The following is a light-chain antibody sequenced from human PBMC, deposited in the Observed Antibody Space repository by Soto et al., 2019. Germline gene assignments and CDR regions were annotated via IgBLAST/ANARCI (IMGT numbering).Light chain of an antibody. CDR1: SSNIGAGYE. CDR3: QSYDSSMSGYV. Sequence: QSVLTQPPSVSEAPGQWVTISCTGSSSNIGAGYEAHWYQQVPGTAPKLLIYENNNRPSGVPDRFSGSKSGTSASLAITGLQADDEADYYCQSYDSSMSGYVFGTGTQLTVL. J-gene: IGLJ1*01. V-gene: IGLV1-40*01. CDR2: ENN.